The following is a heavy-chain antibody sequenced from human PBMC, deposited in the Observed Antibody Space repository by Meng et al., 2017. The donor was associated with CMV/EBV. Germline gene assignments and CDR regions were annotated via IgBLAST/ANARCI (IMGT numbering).Heavy chain of an antibody. CDR3: ARGYCNGGSCYRGYYYGMDV. J-gene: IGHJ6*02. V-gene: IGHV4-61*01. D-gene: IGHD2-15*01. Sequence: SETLSLTCTVSGGSVSSGSYYWSWIRQPPGKGLEWIGYIYYSGSTNYNPSLKSRVTISVDTSKNQFSLKLSSVTAADTAVYYCARGYCNGGSCYRGYYYGMDVWGQGTTVTVSS. CDR1: GGSVSSGSYY. CDR2: IYYSGST.